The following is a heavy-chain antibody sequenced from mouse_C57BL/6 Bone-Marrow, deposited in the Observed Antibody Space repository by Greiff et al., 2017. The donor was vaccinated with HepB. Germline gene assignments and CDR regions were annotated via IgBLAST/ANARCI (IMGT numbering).Heavy chain of an antibody. CDR3: ARGERWLRRGYYYAMDY. Sequence: VQLQQSGAELMKPGASVKLSCKATGYTFTGYWIEWVKQRPGHGLEWIGEILPGSGSTNYNEKFKGKATFTADTSSNTAYMQLSSLTTEDSAIYYCARGERWLRRGYYYAMDYWGQGTSVTVAS. J-gene: IGHJ4*01. CDR1: GYTFTGYW. CDR2: ILPGSGST. D-gene: IGHD2-2*01. V-gene: IGHV1-9*01.